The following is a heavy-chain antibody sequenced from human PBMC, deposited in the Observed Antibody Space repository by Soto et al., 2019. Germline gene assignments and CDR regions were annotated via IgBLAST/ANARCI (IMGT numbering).Heavy chain of an antibody. J-gene: IGHJ5*01. CDR3: AKKPNGFDS. CDR2: ISESSSNT. CDR1: GLTFSRHA. V-gene: IGHV3-23*01. Sequence: EVQLLESGGGVVQPGGSLRLSCAASGLTFSRHAMAWVRQAPGKGLEWLSSISESSSNTYYADSVKGRFTISKDNSKNMLYLQMNSLRDEDTAVYYCAKKPNGFDSWGQGTLVTVSS.